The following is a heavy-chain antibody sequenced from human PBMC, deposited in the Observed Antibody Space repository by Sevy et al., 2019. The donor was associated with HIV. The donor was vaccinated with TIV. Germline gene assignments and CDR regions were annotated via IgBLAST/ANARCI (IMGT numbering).Heavy chain of an antibody. V-gene: IGHV4-59*01. J-gene: IGHJ4*02. D-gene: IGHD3-16*02. CDR2: IYYSGST. CDR1: GGSISSYY. CDR3: AREGHYDYVWGSYRPGGYFDY. Sequence: SETLSLTCTVSGGSISSYYWSWIRQPPGKGLEWIGSIYYSGSTNYNPSLKSRVTISVDTSKNQFSLKLSSVTAADTAVYYCAREGHYDYVWGSYRPGGYFDYWGQGTLVTVSS.